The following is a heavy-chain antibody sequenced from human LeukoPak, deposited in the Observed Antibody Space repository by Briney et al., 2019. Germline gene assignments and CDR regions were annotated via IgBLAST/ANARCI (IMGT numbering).Heavy chain of an antibody. CDR3: ARAGYSNFVDY. CDR1: GSTFSTYG. D-gene: IGHD4-11*01. V-gene: IGHV3-21*01. CDR2: ISSSSSYI. Sequence: GGSLRLSCAASGSTFSTYGMNWVRQAPGKGLEWVSSISSSSSYIYYADSVKGRFTISRDNAKNSLYLQMNSLRAEDTAVYYCARAGYSNFVDYWGQGTLVTVSS. J-gene: IGHJ4*02.